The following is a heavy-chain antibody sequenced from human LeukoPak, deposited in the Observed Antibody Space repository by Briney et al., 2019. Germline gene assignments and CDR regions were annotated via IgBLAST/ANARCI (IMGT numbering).Heavy chain of an antibody. V-gene: IGHV4-38-2*02. CDR1: GYSISSGYY. CDR2: IYHSGGT. Sequence: PSETLSLTCTVSGYSISSGYYWGWIRQPPGKGLEWIGSIYHSGGTYYNPSLKSRVTISVDTSKNQFSLKLASLTAADTAVYYCARRPIVGSTGFYFDPWGPGTLVTVSS. CDR3: ARRPIVGSTGFYFDP. J-gene: IGHJ5*02. D-gene: IGHD1-26*01.